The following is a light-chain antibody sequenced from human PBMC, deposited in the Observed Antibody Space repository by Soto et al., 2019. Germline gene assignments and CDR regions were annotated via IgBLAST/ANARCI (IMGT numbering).Light chain of an antibody. Sequence: DIQMTQSPSSLSASVGDRVTITCRASQSISSYLNWYQQKPGKAPKLLIYAASSLQSGVPSRFSGSGSGTDLPLTISSLQAEHLATYNRKPSYSTPYTFGEGPKLE. V-gene: IGKV1-39*01. CDR3: KPSYSTPYT. CDR1: QSISSY. J-gene: IGKJ2*01. CDR2: AAS.